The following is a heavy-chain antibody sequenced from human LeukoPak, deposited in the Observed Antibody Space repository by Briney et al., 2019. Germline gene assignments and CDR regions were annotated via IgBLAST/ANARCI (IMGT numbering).Heavy chain of an antibody. CDR3: ATFVSWKGLDY. CDR2: IIPIFGTA. Sequence: SVKVSCKASGGTFSSYAISWVRQAPGQGLEWMGGIIPIFGTANYAQKFQGRVTMTEDTSTDTAYMELSSLRSEDTAVYYCATFVSWKGLDYWGQGTLVTVSS. CDR1: GGTFSSYA. J-gene: IGHJ4*02. D-gene: IGHD1-1*01. V-gene: IGHV1-69*06.